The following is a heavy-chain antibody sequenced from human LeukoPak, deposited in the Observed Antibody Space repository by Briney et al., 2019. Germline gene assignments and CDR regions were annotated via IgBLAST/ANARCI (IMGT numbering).Heavy chain of an antibody. CDR1: GYTFTGYY. Sequence: ASVKVSCKASGYTFTGYYMHWVRQAPGQGLEWMGWIDPNSGGTNYAQKFQGRVTMTRDTSISTAYMELSRLRSDDTAVYYCARDWYYDSSGYYLGVDYWGQGTLVTVSS. CDR2: IDPNSGGT. CDR3: ARDWYYDSSGYYLGVDY. D-gene: IGHD3-22*01. V-gene: IGHV1-2*02. J-gene: IGHJ4*02.